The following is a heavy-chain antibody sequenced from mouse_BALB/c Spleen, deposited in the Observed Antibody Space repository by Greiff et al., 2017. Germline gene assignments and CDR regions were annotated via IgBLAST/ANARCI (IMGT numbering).Heavy chain of an antibody. CDR3: AGGFAY. CDR1: GYTFTSYV. J-gene: IGHJ3*01. V-gene: IGHV1-14*01. Sequence: LVESGPELVKPGASVKMSCKASGYTFTSYVMHWVKQKPGQGLEWIGYINPYNDGTKYNEKFKGKATLTSDKSSSTAYMELSSLTSEDSTVYYCAGGFAYWGQGTLVTVSA. CDR2: INPYNDGT.